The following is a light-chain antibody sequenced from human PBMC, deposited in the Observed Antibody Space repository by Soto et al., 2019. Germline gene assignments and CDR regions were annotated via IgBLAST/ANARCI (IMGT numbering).Light chain of an antibody. J-gene: IGLJ1*01. V-gene: IGLV2-14*03. CDR3: SSYTSSSTRV. CDR2: DVS. CDR1: SSDVGGYNY. Sequence: QSVLTQPASVSGSPGQSITISCTGTSSDVGGYNYVSWYQQHPGKAPELMIYDVSNRPSGVSNRFSGSKSGNTASLTISGLQAKDEADYYCSSYTSSSTRVFGTGTQLTVL.